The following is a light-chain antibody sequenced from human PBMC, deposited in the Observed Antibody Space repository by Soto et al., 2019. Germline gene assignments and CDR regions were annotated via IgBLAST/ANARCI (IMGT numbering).Light chain of an antibody. CDR3: QQNYSITIT. CDR1: QSISTY. J-gene: IGKJ5*01. V-gene: IGKV1-39*01. CDR2: AGS. Sequence: EIQITPSASALSGYIAYRVARTSRASQSISTYLNWYHQKPGKAPDLLIYAGSSLKSGVPSRFSGSGSGTHLTLSITGLQPADFATYYCQQNYSITITFVQGTRLEI.